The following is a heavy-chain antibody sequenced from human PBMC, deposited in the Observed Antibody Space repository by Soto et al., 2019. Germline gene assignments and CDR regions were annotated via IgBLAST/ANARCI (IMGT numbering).Heavy chain of an antibody. V-gene: IGHV3-30-3*01. J-gene: IGHJ6*02. CDR1: GFTFSIYT. CDR3: ARDENYYGSGRSYYYYGMDV. D-gene: IGHD3-10*01. CDR2: ISFDGSNK. Sequence: QVQLVESGGGVVQPGRSLRLSCAASGFTFSIYTIHWVRQAPGKGLEWVAVISFDGSNKYYADSVKGRFTISRDNSKNTLYLQMNSLRAEDTAVYYCARDENYYGSGRSYYYYGMDVWGQGTTVTVSS.